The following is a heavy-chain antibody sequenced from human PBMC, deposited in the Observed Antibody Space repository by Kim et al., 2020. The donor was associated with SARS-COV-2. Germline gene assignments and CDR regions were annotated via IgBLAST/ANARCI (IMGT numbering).Heavy chain of an antibody. CDR1: GYTFTSYA. Sequence: ASVKVSCKASGYTFTSYAMHWVRQAPGQRLEWMGWINAGNGNTKYSQKFQGRVTITRDTSASTAYMELSSLRSEDTAVYYCARDRPTYYYDSSGYSPLDYWGQGTLVTVSS. D-gene: IGHD3-22*01. CDR2: INAGNGNT. J-gene: IGHJ4*02. V-gene: IGHV1-3*01. CDR3: ARDRPTYYYDSSGYSPLDY.